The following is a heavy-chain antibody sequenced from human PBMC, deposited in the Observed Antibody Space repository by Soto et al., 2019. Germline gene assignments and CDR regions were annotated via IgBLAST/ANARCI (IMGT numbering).Heavy chain of an antibody. CDR1: GFTFSSHA. Sequence: GGSLRLSCAASGFTFSSHAMSWVRQAPGKGLEWVSAISGSGGSTYYADSVKGRFTISRDNSKNTLYLQMNSLRAEDTAVYYCAKGDSSGPRGIYGMDVWGQGTTVTVSS. CDR2: ISGSGGST. CDR3: AKGDSSGPRGIYGMDV. V-gene: IGHV3-23*01. D-gene: IGHD3-22*01. J-gene: IGHJ6*02.